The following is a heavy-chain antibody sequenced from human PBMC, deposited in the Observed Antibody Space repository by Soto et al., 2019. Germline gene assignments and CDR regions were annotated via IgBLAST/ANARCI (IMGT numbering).Heavy chain of an antibody. Sequence: ETLSLTCTVSGGSISSYYWSWIRQPAGKGLEWIGRIYTSGSTNYNPSLKSRVTMSVDTSKNQFSLKLSSVTAADTAVYYCARVVLQQQLVGAVWFDPWGQGTLVTVSS. J-gene: IGHJ5*02. CDR1: GGSISSYY. V-gene: IGHV4-4*07. D-gene: IGHD6-13*01. CDR3: ARVVLQQQLVGAVWFDP. CDR2: IYTSGST.